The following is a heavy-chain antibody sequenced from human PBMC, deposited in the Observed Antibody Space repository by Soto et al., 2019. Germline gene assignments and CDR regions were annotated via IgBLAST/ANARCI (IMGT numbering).Heavy chain of an antibody. CDR2: VNPDTGGT. Sequence: QLVQVGAEMKKPGASVKLSCEASGYAFIAYNIHWIRQAPGQGLEWMGYVNPDTGGTHFAQEFQGRATMTRDTSISAVYMELRGLTSDDTAIYYCARGIMVYGLIIIHFDLWGPGSQVTVSS. CDR1: GYAFIAYN. CDR3: ARGIMVYGLIIIHFDL. D-gene: IGHD3-3*01. J-gene: IGHJ4*02. V-gene: IGHV1-2*02.